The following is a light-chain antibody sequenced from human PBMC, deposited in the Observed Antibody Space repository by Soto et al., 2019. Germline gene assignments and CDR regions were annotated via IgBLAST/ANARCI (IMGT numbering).Light chain of an antibody. V-gene: IGKV3-15*01. CDR2: GAS. CDR3: QHNNTWPRT. Sequence: EIVMTQSPATLSVSPGERATLSCRASQSVSSNLAWYQQKPGQAPRLLIYGASTRATGIPARFSGSGSGTEFTLTISSLQSEDFAVYYCQHNNTWPRTFGQGTKVEIK. J-gene: IGKJ1*01. CDR1: QSVSSN.